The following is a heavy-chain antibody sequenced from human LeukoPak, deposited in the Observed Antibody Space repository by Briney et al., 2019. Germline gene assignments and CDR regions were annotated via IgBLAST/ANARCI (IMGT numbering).Heavy chain of an antibody. V-gene: IGHV5-51*01. J-gene: IGHJ4*02. CDR2: IYPGDSDT. CDR1: GYSFTSYW. D-gene: IGHD3-3*01. Sequence: GESLKISCKGSGYSFTSYWIGWVRQMPGKGLEWMVIIYPGDSDTRYSPSFQGQVTISADKSISTAYLQWSSLKASDTAMYYCARGGYYDFWSGYYRDGGFDYWGQGTLVTVSS. CDR3: ARGGYYDFWSGYYRDGGFDY.